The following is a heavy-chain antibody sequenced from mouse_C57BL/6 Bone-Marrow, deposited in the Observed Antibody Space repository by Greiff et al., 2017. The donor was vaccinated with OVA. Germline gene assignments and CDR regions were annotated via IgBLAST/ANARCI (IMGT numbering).Heavy chain of an antibody. Sequence: QVQLQQSGAELARPGASVKLSCKASGYTFTSYGISWVKQRTGPGLEWIGEIYPRSGNTYYNEQFKGKATLTADKASSTAYMELRSLTSEDSAVYFCARTNSNYVAWFAYWGQGTLVTVSA. CDR2: IYPRSGNT. V-gene: IGHV1-81*01. D-gene: IGHD2-5*01. CDR3: ARTNSNYVAWFAY. CDR1: GYTFTSYG. J-gene: IGHJ3*01.